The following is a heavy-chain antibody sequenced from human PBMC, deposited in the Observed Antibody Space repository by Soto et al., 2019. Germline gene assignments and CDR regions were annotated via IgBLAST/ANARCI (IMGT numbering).Heavy chain of an antibody. CDR3: AKDGYSITRNKPLDY. CDR2: ISVSGGRT. V-gene: IGHV3-23*01. CDR1: RFTFSSYA. Sequence: EVQLLESGGGLVQPGGSLRLSCAASRFTFSSYAMCWVRQAQGKGLEWVSSISVSGGRTYYADSVKGRFTISRDISKNTRYLQMNSLRAEDTAVYYCAKDGYSITRNKPLDYWGQGTLVTVSS. J-gene: IGHJ4*02. D-gene: IGHD2-2*01.